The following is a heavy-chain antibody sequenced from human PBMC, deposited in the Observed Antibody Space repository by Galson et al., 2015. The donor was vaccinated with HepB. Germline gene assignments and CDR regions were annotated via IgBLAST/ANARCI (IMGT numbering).Heavy chain of an antibody. D-gene: IGHD3-16*01. CDR3: ARGSKLWPPNWFDP. Sequence: CAISGDSVSSSSAAWNWIRQSPSRGLEWLGRTYYRSKWYNDYPVTVKSRIIINPDTSRNQFSLKLSSVTAADTAVYYCARGSKLWPPNWFDPWGQGTLVTVSS. V-gene: IGHV6-1*01. J-gene: IGHJ5*02. CDR2: TYYRSKWYN. CDR1: GDSVSSSSAA.